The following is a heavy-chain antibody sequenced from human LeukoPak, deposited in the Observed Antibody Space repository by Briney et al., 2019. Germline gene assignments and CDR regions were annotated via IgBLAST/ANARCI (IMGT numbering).Heavy chain of an antibody. CDR3: ARDQGSSGYYHFDY. V-gene: IGHV1-2*02. Sequence: ASVKVSCKASGYTFTGYYMHWVRQAPGQGLEWMGWINPNSGATNYAQKFQGRVTMTRDTSISTAYMELSRLRSDDTAVYYCARDQGSSGYYHFDYWGQGTLVTVSS. CDR1: GYTFTGYY. D-gene: IGHD3-22*01. CDR2: INPNSGAT. J-gene: IGHJ4*02.